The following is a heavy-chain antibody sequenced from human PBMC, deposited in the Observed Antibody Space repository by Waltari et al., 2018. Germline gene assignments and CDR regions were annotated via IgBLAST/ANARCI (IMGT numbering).Heavy chain of an antibody. CDR3: ARDRRSIAAAGTDY. D-gene: IGHD6-13*01. Sequence: EVQLVESGGGLVQPGGSLRLSCAASGFTFSSYWMSWVRQAPGKGLEWVANIKQDGSEKYYVDSVKGRFTSSRDNAKNSLYLQMNSLRAEDTAVYYCARDRRSIAAAGTDYWGQGTLVTVSS. CDR1: GFTFSSYW. V-gene: IGHV3-7*01. J-gene: IGHJ4*02. CDR2: IKQDGSEK.